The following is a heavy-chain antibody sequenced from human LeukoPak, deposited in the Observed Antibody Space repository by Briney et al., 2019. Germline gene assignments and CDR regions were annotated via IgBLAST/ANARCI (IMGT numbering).Heavy chain of an antibody. D-gene: IGHD2-15*01. CDR1: GYTFTSYG. CDR2: ISAYNGNT. Sequence: ASVKVSCKASGYTFTSYGISWVRQAPGQGLEWMGWISAYNGNTNYAQKLQGRVTMTTDTSTSTAYMELRSLRSDDTAVYYCARNKCSGGSCYSRWSDPWGQGTLVTVSS. J-gene: IGHJ5*02. CDR3: ARNKCSGGSCYSRWSDP. V-gene: IGHV1-18*04.